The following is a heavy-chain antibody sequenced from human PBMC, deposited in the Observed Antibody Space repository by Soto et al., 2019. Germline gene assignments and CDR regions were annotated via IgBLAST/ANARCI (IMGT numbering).Heavy chain of an antibody. J-gene: IGHJ4*02. CDR1: GFSLSTTGVG. Sequence: QITLQESGPPLVKPTQTLTLTCSFSGFSLSTTGVGVGWIRQPPGKALEWLALVYWNDDQHYSPSLKSRLTITKDTSKNQVVLTMTNLDPVDTATYYCVHSAAFDGSGYLTRQYCFDYWGQGTLVAVSS. CDR2: VYWNDDQ. D-gene: IGHD3-22*01. CDR3: VHSAAFDGSGYLTRQYCFDY. V-gene: IGHV2-5*01.